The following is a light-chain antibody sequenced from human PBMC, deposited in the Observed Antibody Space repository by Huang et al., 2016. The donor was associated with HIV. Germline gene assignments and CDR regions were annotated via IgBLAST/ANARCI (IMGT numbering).Light chain of an antibody. CDR3: QQYNNWPTT. Sequence: EIVMTQSPGTLSVSPGERDTLSCRASQSVSNNWAWYQQKPGQAPRLLIDGASLRATGRPARFSGSGSGTEFTLTISSLQSEDFAVYYCQQYNNWPTTFGPGTKVDIK. CDR2: GAS. V-gene: IGKV3-15*01. J-gene: IGKJ3*01. CDR1: QSVSNN.